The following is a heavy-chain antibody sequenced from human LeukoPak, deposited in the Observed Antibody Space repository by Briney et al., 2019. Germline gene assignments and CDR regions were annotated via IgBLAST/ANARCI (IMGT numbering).Heavy chain of an antibody. D-gene: IGHD6-19*01. J-gene: IGHJ4*02. CDR1: GFTVSSNF. Sequence: PGGSLRLSCAASGFTVSSNFMSWVRQAPGKGLEWVSVIYSGGSTYYADSVKGRFTISRDNSKNTLYVQMNSLRAEDTALYYCAKDGVEQWLTYYFDYWGQGALVTVSS. V-gene: IGHV3-66*01. CDR2: IYSGGST. CDR3: AKDGVEQWLTYYFDY.